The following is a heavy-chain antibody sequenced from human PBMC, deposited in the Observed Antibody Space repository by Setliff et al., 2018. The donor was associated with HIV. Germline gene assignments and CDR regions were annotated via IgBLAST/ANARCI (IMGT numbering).Heavy chain of an antibody. D-gene: IGHD2-15*01. CDR1: GDSMSPYY. Sequence: SETLSLTCSVFGDSMSPYYWSWIRQPASKGLEWIGRIYPSGGTIYNPSLRSRVTLSVDTSQNQFSLRLTSVTAADTAIYYCARVFPPIRGAPFGTPPGAFDIWGQGTMVTVSS. J-gene: IGHJ3*02. CDR3: ARVFPPIRGAPFGTPPGAFDI. V-gene: IGHV4-4*07. CDR2: IYPSGGT.